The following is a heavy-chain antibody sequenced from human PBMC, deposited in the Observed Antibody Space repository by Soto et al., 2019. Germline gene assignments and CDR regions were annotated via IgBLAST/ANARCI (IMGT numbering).Heavy chain of an antibody. Sequence: QVQLVQSGAEVKKPGSSVKVSCKASGGTFSNYAISWVRQAPGQGLEWMGAIIPIFSTRHYAQKFQGRVTITADKSTSTAYMELSSLRSEDTAVYYCARDRYCCGDSCYPLDYWGQGTLVTVSS. CDR1: GGTFSNYA. V-gene: IGHV1-69*06. CDR2: IIPIFSTR. CDR3: ARDRYCCGDSCYPLDY. J-gene: IGHJ4*02. D-gene: IGHD2-15*01.